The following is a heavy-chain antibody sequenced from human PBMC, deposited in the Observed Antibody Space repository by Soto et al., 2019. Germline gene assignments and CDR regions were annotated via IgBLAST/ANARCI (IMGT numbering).Heavy chain of an antibody. CDR3: AIGYSSSWWNFDH. V-gene: IGHV1-2*04. Sequence: ASVKVSCKASGYTFTGYYMHWVRQAPGQGLEWMGWINPNSGGTNYAQKFQGWVTMTRDTSISTAYMELSRLRSDDTAVYYCAIGYSSSWWNFDHWGQGTLVTVSS. CDR2: INPNSGGT. J-gene: IGHJ4*02. CDR1: GYTFTGYY. D-gene: IGHD6-13*01.